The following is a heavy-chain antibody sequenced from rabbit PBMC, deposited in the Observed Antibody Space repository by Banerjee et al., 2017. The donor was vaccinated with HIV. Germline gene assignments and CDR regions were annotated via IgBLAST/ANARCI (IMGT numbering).Heavy chain of an antibody. CDR2: IYSGDGNT. Sequence: QEQLVESGGGLVQPEGSLTLTCKASGSDISSNAMCWGRQAPGKGLELIACIYSGDGNTYYTSWAKGRFTFSKASSTTVTLQMTSLTAADTATYFCARDHDSSGGYVFDLWGPGTLVTVS. V-gene: IGHV1S47*01. D-gene: IGHD1-1*01. J-gene: IGHJ4*01. CDR1: GSDISSNA. CDR3: ARDHDSSGGYVFDL.